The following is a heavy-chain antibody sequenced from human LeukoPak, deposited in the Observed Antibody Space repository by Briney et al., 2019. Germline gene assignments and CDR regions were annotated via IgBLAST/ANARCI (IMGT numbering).Heavy chain of an antibody. CDR2: IYHSGST. Sequence: PSETLSLTCAVSGYSISSGYYWGWIRQPAGKGLEWIGSIYHSGSTYYNPSLKSRVTISVDTSKNQFSLKLSSVTAADTAVFYCARYGGNDYSKFDYWGQGTLVTVSS. V-gene: IGHV4-38-2*01. D-gene: IGHD4-11*01. CDR1: GYSISSGYY. J-gene: IGHJ4*02. CDR3: ARYGGNDYSKFDY.